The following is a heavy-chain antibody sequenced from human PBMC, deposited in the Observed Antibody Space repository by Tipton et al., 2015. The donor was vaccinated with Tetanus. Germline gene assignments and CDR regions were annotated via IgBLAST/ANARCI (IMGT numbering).Heavy chain of an antibody. J-gene: IGHJ6*02. V-gene: IGHV4-30-2*01. Sequence: TLSLTCDVSGGSISGGGYSWSWIRQPPGPGKGLEWIGYIYESGTTHYNPSLRSRVTLSLDMSKNHVSLNLTSVTAADTAVYFCARTPDYYYGMDVWGQGTTVTVSS. CDR2: IYESGTT. CDR3: ARTPDYYYGMDV. CDR1: GGSISGGGYS.